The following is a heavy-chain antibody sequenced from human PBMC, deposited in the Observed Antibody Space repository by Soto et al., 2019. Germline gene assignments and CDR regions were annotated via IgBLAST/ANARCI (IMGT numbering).Heavy chain of an antibody. CDR1: GYTFTSYA. J-gene: IGHJ3*02. CDR2: INAGNGNT. V-gene: IGHV1-3*01. D-gene: IGHD3-22*01. CDR3: ARYINYDSSGYNWGPRLDAFDI. Sequence: GASVKVSCKASGYTFTSYAMHWVRQAPGQRLEWMGWINAGNGNTKYSQKFQGRVTITRDTSASTAYMELSSLRSEDTAVYYCARYINYDSSGYNWGPRLDAFDIWGQGTMVTVSS.